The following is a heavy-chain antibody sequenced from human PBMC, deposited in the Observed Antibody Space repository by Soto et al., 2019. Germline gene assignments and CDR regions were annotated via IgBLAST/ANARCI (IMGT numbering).Heavy chain of an antibody. J-gene: IGHJ5*02. CDR2: IIPVIGVG. CDR3: AIGRTGSNGYYWA. CDR1: GNTLNTDT. D-gene: IGHD3-22*01. V-gene: IGHV1-69*02. Sequence: QVQLVQSGAEVKKPGSSVKVSCKPSGNTLNTDTITWVRQSPGQGLEWMGRIIPVIGVGTYAQKFQDRVTITADKSTTTVYMEVTSLTSEDTATYYCAIGRTGSNGYYWAWGQGTQVTVS.